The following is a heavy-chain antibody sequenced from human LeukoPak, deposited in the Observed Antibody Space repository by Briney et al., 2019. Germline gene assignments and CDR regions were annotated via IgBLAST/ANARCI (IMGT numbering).Heavy chain of an antibody. J-gene: IGHJ4*02. CDR1: GGSISSSSYY. CDR2: IYYSGRT. Sequence: SETLSLTCTVSGGSISSSSYYWGWGRQPPGRGGEWVGSIYYSGRTYDNPSRKSRDTISVDTSKNQFSLKLSSVTAADTAVYYCARQGAFNYWGQGTLVTVSS. V-gene: IGHV4-39*01. CDR3: ARQGAFNY. D-gene: IGHD3-16*01.